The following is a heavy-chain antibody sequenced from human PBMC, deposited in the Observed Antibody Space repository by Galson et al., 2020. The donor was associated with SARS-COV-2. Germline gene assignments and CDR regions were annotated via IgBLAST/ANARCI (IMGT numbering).Heavy chain of an antibody. CDR2: MNPKSGNT. J-gene: IGHJ5*02. CDR1: GYTFTNFD. D-gene: IGHD5-18*01. CDR3: ARVWERGYSYGNWFDP. V-gene: IGHV1-8*01. Sequence: ASVKVSCKTSGYTFTNFDINWVRQATGQGLEWMGWMNPKSGNTGYVQKFQGRVTMTRNTSISTAYMELSSLRAEDTAIYYCARVWERGYSYGNWFDPGGQGTLVTVSS.